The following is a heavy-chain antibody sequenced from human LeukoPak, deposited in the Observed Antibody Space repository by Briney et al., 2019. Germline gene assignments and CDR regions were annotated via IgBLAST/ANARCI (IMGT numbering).Heavy chain of an antibody. J-gene: IGHJ4*02. CDR1: GYTFTNYG. D-gene: IGHD3-22*01. CDR2: ISAYNGST. Sequence: ASVEVSCKASGYTFTNYGISWVRQAPGQGLEWMGWISAYNGSTYYTQNLQGRVTMTTDTSTSTAYMELRSLRSDDTAVYYCARDRYYFDSSDYYFFDYWGQGTLVTVSS. CDR3: ARDRYYFDSSDYYFFDY. V-gene: IGHV1-18*01.